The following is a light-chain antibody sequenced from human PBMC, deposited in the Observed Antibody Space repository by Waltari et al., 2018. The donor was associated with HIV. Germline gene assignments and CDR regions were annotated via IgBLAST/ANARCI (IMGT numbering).Light chain of an antibody. J-gene: IGKJ3*01. CDR2: WAS. CDR3: QQYYNSPRT. CDR1: QSVLYSSNNKNY. Sequence: DIVMTQSPDSLVVSLGERATINCKSSQSVLYSSNNKNYLAWYQQKPGQPPKLLIYWASTRESGVPDRFSGSGSGTDFTLTISSLQAEDVAVYYCQQYYNSPRTFGPGTKVDIK. V-gene: IGKV4-1*01.